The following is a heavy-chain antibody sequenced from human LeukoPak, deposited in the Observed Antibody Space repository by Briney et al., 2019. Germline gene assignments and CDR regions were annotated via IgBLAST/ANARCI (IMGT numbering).Heavy chain of an antibody. Sequence: SQTISLTCAISGDSVSSNSAAWNWIRQSPSRGLEWLGRTYYRSKWYNDYAISVKSRITINPDTSKNQFSLQLSSVTPEDTAVYYCARDETVAGLHFDYWGQGTLVTVSS. CDR2: TYYRSKWYN. CDR1: GDSVSSNSAA. CDR3: ARDETVAGLHFDY. J-gene: IGHJ4*02. D-gene: IGHD6-19*01. V-gene: IGHV6-1*01.